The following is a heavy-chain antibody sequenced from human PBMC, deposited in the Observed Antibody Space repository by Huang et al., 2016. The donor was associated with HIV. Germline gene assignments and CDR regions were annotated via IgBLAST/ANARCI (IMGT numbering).Heavy chain of an antibody. Sequence: QVQLVQSGAEVKKPGTSVQVSCKTSGYTFSSHALHWLRQAPGQRPEWMGWINVGNGDTKYSQKFQGRVTMTSDTSANIGYMELNSLLSEDTAVYYCARYPLDIRRHFDFWGQGSLVTVSS. J-gene: IGHJ4*02. V-gene: IGHV1-3*01. CDR3: ARYPLDIRRHFDF. CDR1: GYTFSSHA. CDR2: INVGNGDT. D-gene: IGHD3-3*01.